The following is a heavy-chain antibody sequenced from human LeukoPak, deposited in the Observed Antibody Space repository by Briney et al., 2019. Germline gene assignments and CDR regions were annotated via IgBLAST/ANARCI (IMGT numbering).Heavy chain of an antibody. CDR1: GYTFTSYG. V-gene: IGHV1-18*01. Sequence: ASVKVSCKASGYTFTSYGISWVRQAPGQGLEWMGWISAYNGNTNYAQKLQGRVTMATDTSTSTAYMELRSLRSDDTAVYYCARAQWDDFWSGYWDYYYYGMDVWGQGTTVTVSS. J-gene: IGHJ6*02. CDR3: ARAQWDDFWSGYWDYYYYGMDV. D-gene: IGHD3-3*01. CDR2: ISAYNGNT.